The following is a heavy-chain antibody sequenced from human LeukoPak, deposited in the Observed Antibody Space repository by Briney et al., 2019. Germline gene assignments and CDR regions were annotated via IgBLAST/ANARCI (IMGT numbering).Heavy chain of an antibody. CDR2: ISDSGDTT. J-gene: IGHJ4*02. CDR1: GFSLTSHF. D-gene: IGHD3-10*01. CDR3: ARVPGSYYVDFDY. Sequence: GGSLRLSCAASGFSLTSHFMTWVRQTPGKGLEWVAGISDSGDTTYHADSVKGRFTISRDNSKNTLYLQMNSLRAEDTAVYYCARVPGSYYVDFDYWGQGILVTVSS. V-gene: IGHV3-23*01.